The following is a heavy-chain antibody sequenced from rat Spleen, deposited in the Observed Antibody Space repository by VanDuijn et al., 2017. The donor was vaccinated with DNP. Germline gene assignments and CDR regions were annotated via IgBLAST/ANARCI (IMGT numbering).Heavy chain of an antibody. D-gene: IGHD1-12*03. CDR1: GYSITSHY. J-gene: IGHJ3*01. V-gene: IGHV3-1*01. CDR3: ARSDFSLMGFIPFAF. CDR2: ISYTGTI. Sequence: EVQLQESGPGLVKPSQSLSLTCSVTGYSITSHYWGWIRKFPGNKMEWMAYISYTGTIGYNPSLRSRISITRDTSKNQFFLQLHSVTTADTATYYCARSDFSLMGFIPFAFWGQGTLVTVSS.